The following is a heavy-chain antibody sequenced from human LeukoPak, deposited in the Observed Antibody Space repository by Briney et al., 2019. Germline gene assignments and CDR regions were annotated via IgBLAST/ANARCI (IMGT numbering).Heavy chain of an antibody. CDR1: GFTVSSNY. V-gene: IGHV3-53*01. CDR3: ASLYPGEGPPFDY. Sequence: PGGSLRLSCAASGFTVSSNYMSWVRQAPGKGLEWVSVIYSGGSTYYADSVKGRFTISRDNSKNTLYLQMNSLRAEDTAVYYCASLYPGEGPPFDYWGQGTLVTVSS. J-gene: IGHJ4*02. D-gene: IGHD2-8*01. CDR2: IYSGGST.